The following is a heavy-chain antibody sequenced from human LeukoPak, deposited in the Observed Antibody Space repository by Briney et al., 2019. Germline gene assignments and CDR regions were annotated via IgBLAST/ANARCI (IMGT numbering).Heavy chain of an antibody. CDR3: ARSIVVAGVISDFYYYGMDV. CDR2: MYYSGST. Sequence: SETLSLTCTVSGGSISSYYWSWIRQPPGKGLEWIGYMYYSGSTNYNPSLKSRVTISLHTSKKQFSLRLTSVTAADSAVYYCARSIVVAGVISDFYYYGMDVWGQGTTGTVSS. CDR1: GGSISSYY. V-gene: IGHV4-59*08. D-gene: IGHD6-19*01. J-gene: IGHJ6*02.